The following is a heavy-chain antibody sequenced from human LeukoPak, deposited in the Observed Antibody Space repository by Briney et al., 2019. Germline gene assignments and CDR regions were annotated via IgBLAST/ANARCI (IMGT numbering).Heavy chain of an antibody. J-gene: IGHJ5*02. CDR1: GGSISSGGYS. V-gene: IGHV4-61*08. CDR2: IYYSGST. Sequence: SQTLSLTCAVSGGSISSGGYSWSWIRQPPGKGLEWIGYIYYSGSTNYNPSLKSRVTISVDTSKIQFSLKLSSVTAADTAVYYCARQAVAASNWFDPWGQGTLVTVSS. D-gene: IGHD6-19*01. CDR3: ARQAVAASNWFDP.